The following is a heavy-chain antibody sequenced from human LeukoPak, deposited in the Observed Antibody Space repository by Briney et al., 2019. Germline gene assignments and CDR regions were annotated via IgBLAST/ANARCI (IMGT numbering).Heavy chain of an antibody. CDR2: MNPNSGNT. J-gene: IGHJ3*02. V-gene: IGHV1-8*01. Sequence: ASVKVSCKASGYTLTSYDINWVRQATGQGLEWMGWMNPNSGNTGYAQKFQGRVTMTRNTSISTAYMELSSLRSEDTAVYYCAREGIAAAGTTGAFDIWGQGTMVTVSS. CDR1: GYTLTSYD. CDR3: AREGIAAAGTTGAFDI. D-gene: IGHD6-13*01.